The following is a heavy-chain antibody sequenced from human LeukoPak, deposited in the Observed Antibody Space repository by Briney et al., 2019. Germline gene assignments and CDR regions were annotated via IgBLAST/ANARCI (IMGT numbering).Heavy chain of an antibody. Sequence: SGGSLRLSCAASGFIFSDHWMHWVRHAPGKGLVWLSRINNDGSSTTYADSVKGRFTFSRDNAENTLFLEMSSLRVEDTAVYYCVRERNNFWSGHHSIFDSWGQGTLVTVSS. D-gene: IGHD3-3*01. CDR2: INNDGSST. CDR1: GFIFSDHW. J-gene: IGHJ4*02. CDR3: VRERNNFWSGHHSIFDS. V-gene: IGHV3-74*01.